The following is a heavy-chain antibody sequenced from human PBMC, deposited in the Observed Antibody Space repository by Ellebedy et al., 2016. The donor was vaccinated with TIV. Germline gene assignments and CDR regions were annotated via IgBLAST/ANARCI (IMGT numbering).Heavy chain of an antibody. V-gene: IGHV1-2*02. Sequence: AASVKVSCKASGYTFTGYYMHWVRQAPGQGLEWMGWINPNSGGTNYAQKFQGRVTMTRDTSISTAYMKLSRLRSDDTAVYYCAGSGWYNGWFDPWGQGTLVTVSS. CDR3: AGSGWYNGWFDP. D-gene: IGHD6-19*01. CDR1: GYTFTGYY. J-gene: IGHJ5*02. CDR2: INPNSGGT.